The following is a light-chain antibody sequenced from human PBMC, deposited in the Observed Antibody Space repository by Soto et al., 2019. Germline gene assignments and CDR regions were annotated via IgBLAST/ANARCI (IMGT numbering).Light chain of an antibody. Sequence: IQLTQSPSSLSASVGDRVTITCRASQGISSYLAWYQQKPGKAPKLLIYAASTLQSGVPSRFSGSGSGTDFTLTITSLQPEDSATYFCQQSYTTVYTFGLGTKVDIK. V-gene: IGKV1-9*01. J-gene: IGKJ2*01. CDR3: QQSYTTVYT. CDR1: QGISSY. CDR2: AAS.